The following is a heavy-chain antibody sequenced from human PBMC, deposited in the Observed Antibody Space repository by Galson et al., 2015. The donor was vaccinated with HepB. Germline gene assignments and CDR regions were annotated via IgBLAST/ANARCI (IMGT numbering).Heavy chain of an antibody. CDR2: IIPIFGTA. V-gene: IGHV1-69*06. CDR1: GGTFSSYA. J-gene: IGHJ6*02. Sequence: SVKVSCKASGGTFSSYAISWVRQAPGQGLEWMGGIIPIFGTANYAQKFQGRVTITADKSTSTAYMELSSLRSEDTAVYYCASLYYYDSSGYFAALTSYYYYYGMDVWGQGTTVTVSS. CDR3: ASLYYYDSSGYFAALTSYYYYYGMDV. D-gene: IGHD3-22*01.